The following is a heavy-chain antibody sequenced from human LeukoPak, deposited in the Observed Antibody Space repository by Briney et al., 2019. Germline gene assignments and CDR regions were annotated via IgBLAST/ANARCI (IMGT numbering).Heavy chain of an antibody. V-gene: IGHV3-21*01. CDR2: ISSSSSYI. CDR3: ARDSDYSVYYFDY. Sequence: PGGSLRLSCAASGFTFSSYSMNWVRQAPGKGLEWVSSISSSSSYIYYADSVKGRFTISRDNAKNSLYLQMNSLRAEDTAVYYCARDSDYSVYYFDYWGQGTLVTVSS. CDR1: GFTFSSYS. D-gene: IGHD4-17*01. J-gene: IGHJ4*02.